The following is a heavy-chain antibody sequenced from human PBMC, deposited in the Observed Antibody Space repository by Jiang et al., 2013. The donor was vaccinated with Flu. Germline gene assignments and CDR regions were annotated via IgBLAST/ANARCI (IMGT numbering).Heavy chain of an antibody. CDR3: ADPPVTTI. CDR1: GFSIGRNA. Sequence: CAASGFSIGRNAMSWVRQAPGRGLEWVATIGYNGRSTYYADSVKGRFTISRGNSKNSLFLQMSSLRSDDTAIYYCADPPVTTIWGQGTLVVVSS. V-gene: IGHV3-23*01. CDR2: IGYNGRST. J-gene: IGHJ4*02. D-gene: IGHD4-11*01.